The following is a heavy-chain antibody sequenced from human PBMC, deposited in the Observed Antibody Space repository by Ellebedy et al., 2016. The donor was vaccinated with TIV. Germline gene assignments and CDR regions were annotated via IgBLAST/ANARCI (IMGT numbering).Heavy chain of an antibody. J-gene: IGHJ3*02. CDR2: ISYDGSNK. CDR3: ARDGSGSVLDAFDI. D-gene: IGHD1-26*01. V-gene: IGHV3-30-3*01. CDR1: GFTFSSYA. Sequence: GGSLRLSCAASGFTFSSYAMHWVRQAPGKGLEWVAVISYDGSNKYYADSVKGRFTISRDNSKNTLYLQMNSLRAEDTAVYYCARDGSGSVLDAFDIWGQGTMVTVSS.